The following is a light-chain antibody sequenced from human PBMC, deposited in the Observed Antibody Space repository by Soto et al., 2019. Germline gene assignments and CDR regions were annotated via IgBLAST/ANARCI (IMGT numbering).Light chain of an antibody. Sequence: ETGMTQSPSTLSVSPGERVTLSCRASQSVSTNLAWYQQKPGQAPRLLIYGASTKATDIPATFSGSGSGTEITLTISSLQTEDFKVYYCQQYDNSPTFGGGTKVESK. V-gene: IGKV3-15*01. CDR3: QQYDNSPT. J-gene: IGKJ4*01. CDR2: GAS. CDR1: QSVSTN.